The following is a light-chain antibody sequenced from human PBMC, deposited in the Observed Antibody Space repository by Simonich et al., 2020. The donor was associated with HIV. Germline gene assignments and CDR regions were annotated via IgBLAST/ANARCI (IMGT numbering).Light chain of an antibody. CDR2: DAS. J-gene: IGKJ1*01. CDR3: QQYSNSLWT. V-gene: IGKV3D-20*01. Sequence: EIVTTQSPATLSVSPRERSTHSCRVSQSSASNLAWYQQKPALAPRLLIYDASSRATGIPDRFSGSGSGTDYTLTISKLEPEDFAVYYCQQYSNSLWTFGQGTKVEIK. CDR1: QSSASN.